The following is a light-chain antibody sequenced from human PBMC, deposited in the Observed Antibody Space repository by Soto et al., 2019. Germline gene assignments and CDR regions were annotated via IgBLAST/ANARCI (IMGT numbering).Light chain of an antibody. CDR3: QQYNNWPRT. V-gene: IGKV3-15*01. CDR1: QSVTSY. J-gene: IGKJ1*01. CDR2: DAS. Sequence: EIVLTQSPATLSVSPGGRSTLSCRASQSVTSYLAWNQQKPGQAPRLLIYDASTRATGIPARFSGSGSGTEFTLTISSLQSEDFAFYYCQQYNNWPRTFGQGTKVDIK.